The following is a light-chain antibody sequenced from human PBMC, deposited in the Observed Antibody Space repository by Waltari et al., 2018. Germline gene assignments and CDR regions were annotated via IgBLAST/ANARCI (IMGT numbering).Light chain of an antibody. CDR2: GAS. J-gene: IGKJ1*01. V-gene: IGKV3-20*01. CDR3: QQYVSLPAT. CDR1: QSVSKY. Sequence: EIVLTQSPGTLSLSPGDTAILSCRASQSVSKYLAWYQQKPGQAPRLLIFGASSRATGIPDRFSGSGSGTDRSLTISRVEPEDFAVYYCQQYVSLPATFGQGTKVEIE.